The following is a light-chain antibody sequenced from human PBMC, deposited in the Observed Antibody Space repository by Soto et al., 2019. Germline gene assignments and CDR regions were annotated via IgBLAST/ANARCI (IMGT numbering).Light chain of an antibody. Sequence: DIQMTQSPASLSASVGDRVTVTCRASQSISRDLNWYQQQPGKAPKILIFDASSSPSGVPSRFSGSGSGTDFTLTIISLQPGDFATYYCQQYKSSSTWTFGQGTKVDIK. CDR2: DAS. V-gene: IGKV1-39*01. J-gene: IGKJ1*01. CDR1: QSISRD. CDR3: QQYKSSSTWT.